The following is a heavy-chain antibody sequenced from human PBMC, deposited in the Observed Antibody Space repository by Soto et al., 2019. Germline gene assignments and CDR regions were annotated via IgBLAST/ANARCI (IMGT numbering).Heavy chain of an antibody. CDR1: GFTFSDYS. V-gene: IGHV3-21*01. CDR2: ISSTSTFI. Sequence: GESLKISCAASGFTFSDYSVNWVRQAPGKGLEWVSSISSTSTFIYYADSVRGRFTISRDNAKNSLYLQMNSLRAEDTAAYYCTRVYGDYGTLSDYWGRGTLVTVSS. J-gene: IGHJ4*02. D-gene: IGHD4-17*01. CDR3: TRVYGDYGTLSDY.